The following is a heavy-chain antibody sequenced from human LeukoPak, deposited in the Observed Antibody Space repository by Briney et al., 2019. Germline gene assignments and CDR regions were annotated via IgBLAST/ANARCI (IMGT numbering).Heavy chain of an antibody. CDR2: ISGSGDST. V-gene: IGHV3-23*01. D-gene: IGHD6-13*01. J-gene: IGHJ4*02. CDR1: GFAFRSYA. CDR3: AKTRPLDSSSWSHGDY. Sequence: GGSLRLSCAASGFAFRSYAMSWVRQAPGKGLEWVSAISGSGDSTYYGDSVKGRFTISRDNSKNTLYLQMNSLRAEDTAVYYCAKTRPLDSSSWSHGDYWGQGTLVTVSS.